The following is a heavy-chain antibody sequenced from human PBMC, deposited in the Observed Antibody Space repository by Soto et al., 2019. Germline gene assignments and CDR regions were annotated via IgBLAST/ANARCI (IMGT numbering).Heavy chain of an antibody. CDR3: ASLPRAGVAATNSGY. D-gene: IGHD2-15*01. Sequence: QVQLQESGPGLVKPSQTLSLTCTVSGGSISSGGYYWSWIRQHPGKGLEWIGYIYYSGSTYYNPSLKSRVTISVDPSKNQFSLKLSSVTAADTAVYYCASLPRAGVAATNSGYWGQGTLVTVSS. CDR1: GGSISSGGYY. CDR2: IYYSGST. J-gene: IGHJ4*02. V-gene: IGHV4-31*03.